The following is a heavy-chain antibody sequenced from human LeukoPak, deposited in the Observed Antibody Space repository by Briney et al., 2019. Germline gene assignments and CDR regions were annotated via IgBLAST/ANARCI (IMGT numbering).Heavy chain of an antibody. CDR1: GFNVSSNY. V-gene: IGHV3-20*04. CDR3: SSTFGSGSYLHS. J-gene: IGHJ5*02. CDR2: ISWNGDTI. Sequence: GGSLRLSCAASGFNVSSNYMSWVRQAPGKGLEWVSEISWNGDTIGYADSVKGRFIISRDNARRSLYLQMNSLRPEDTAFYYCSSTFGSGSYLHSWGQGTLVTVSS. D-gene: IGHD3-10*01.